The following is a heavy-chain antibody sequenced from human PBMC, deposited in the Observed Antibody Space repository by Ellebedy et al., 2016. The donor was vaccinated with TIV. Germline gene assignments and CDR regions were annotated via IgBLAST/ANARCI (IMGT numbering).Heavy chain of an antibody. CDR2: ISSSGSII. J-gene: IGHJ4*02. V-gene: IGHV3-11*04. CDR1: GFTFSDYY. CDR3: VRDTYYYGTGTYYKGFDY. Sequence: GESLKISCAVSGFTFSDYYMSWIRQAPGKGLEWVSYISSSGSIINYADSVKGRFTISRDKAKNSQYLQMNSLRAEDTAVYYCVRDTYYYGTGTYYKGFDYWGQGTLVTVSS. D-gene: IGHD3-10*01.